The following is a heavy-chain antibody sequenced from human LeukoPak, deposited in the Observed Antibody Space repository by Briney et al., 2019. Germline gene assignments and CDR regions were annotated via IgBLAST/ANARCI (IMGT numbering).Heavy chain of an antibody. Sequence: GGSLRLSCAASGFTFSSYWMSWVRQAPGKGLEWVGTIKQDGSEKYYVDSVKGRFTVSRDNAKNSLYLRMNSLRAEDTAVYYCARELRTSLDYWGQGTLVTVSS. CDR3: ARELRTSLDY. J-gene: IGHJ4*02. CDR2: IKQDGSEK. D-gene: IGHD1-14*01. V-gene: IGHV3-7*01. CDR1: GFTFSSYW.